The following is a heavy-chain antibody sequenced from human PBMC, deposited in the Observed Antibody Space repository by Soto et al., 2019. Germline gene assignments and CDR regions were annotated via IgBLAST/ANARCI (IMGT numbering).Heavy chain of an antibody. CDR3: SRSLDS. V-gene: IGHV3-7*01. CDR1: GFTFSSYG. J-gene: IGHJ4*02. Sequence: PGGSLRLSCAASGFTFSSYGMHWVRQAPGKGLEWVANINPDGSEKHYVDSVRGRFTISRDNARNSLYLQMSSLTADDSALYYCSRSLDSWGQGTRVTVSS. CDR2: INPDGSEK.